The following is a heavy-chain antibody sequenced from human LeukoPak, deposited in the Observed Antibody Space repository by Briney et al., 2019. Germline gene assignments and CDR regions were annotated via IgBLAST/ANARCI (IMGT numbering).Heavy chain of an antibody. Sequence: GASVKVSCKASGGTFSSYAISWVRQAPGQGLEWMGGIIPIFGTANYAQKFQGRVTMTRDMSTSTDCMELSSLRSEDTAVYYCARDNSVGDIAWWFDPWGQGTLVTVSS. V-gene: IGHV1-69*05. CDR2: IIPIFGTA. J-gene: IGHJ5*02. CDR3: ARDNSVGDIAWWFDP. D-gene: IGHD3-10*01. CDR1: GGTFSSYA.